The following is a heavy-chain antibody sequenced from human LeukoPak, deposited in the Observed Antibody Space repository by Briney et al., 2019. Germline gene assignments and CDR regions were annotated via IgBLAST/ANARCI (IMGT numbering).Heavy chain of an antibody. CDR2: IRYDGSNK. Sequence: GGSLRLSCAASGFTFSSYGMHWVRQAPGKGLEWVAFIRYDGSNKYYADSVKGRFTISRDNSKNTLYLQMNSLRAEDTAVYYCAKPFYGDYSPYYFDYWGQGTLVTVSS. CDR3: AKPFYGDYSPYYFDY. CDR1: GFTFSSYG. D-gene: IGHD4-17*01. J-gene: IGHJ4*02. V-gene: IGHV3-30*02.